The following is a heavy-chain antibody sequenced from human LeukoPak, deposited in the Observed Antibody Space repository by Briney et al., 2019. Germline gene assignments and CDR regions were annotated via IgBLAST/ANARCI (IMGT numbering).Heavy chain of an antibody. CDR3: ARVSRQWPDDY. V-gene: IGHV3-74*01. CDR2: INSDGSST. Sequence: PGGSLRLSCAASGFTFSSYWMHWVRQAPGKGLVWVSRINSDGSSTSYADSVKGRFTISRDNAKNSLYLQMNSLRAEDTAVYYCARVSRQWPDDYWGQGTLVTVSS. CDR1: GFTFSSYW. D-gene: IGHD6-19*01. J-gene: IGHJ4*02.